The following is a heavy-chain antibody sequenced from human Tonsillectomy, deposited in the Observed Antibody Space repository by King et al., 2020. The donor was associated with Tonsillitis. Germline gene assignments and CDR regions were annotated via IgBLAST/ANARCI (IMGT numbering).Heavy chain of an antibody. V-gene: IGHV4-31*03. CDR1: GGSISSGGYY. D-gene: IGHD5-18*01. J-gene: IGHJ4*02. Sequence: QLQESGPGLVKPSQTLSLTCTVSGGSISSGGYYWSWIRQHPGKVLEWIGYIYYSGSTYYNPSLKSRVTISVDTSKNQFSLKLSSVTAADTAVYYCARDEPADSYGTSYFDYWGQGTLVTVSS. CDR2: IYYSGST. CDR3: ARDEPADSYGTSYFDY.